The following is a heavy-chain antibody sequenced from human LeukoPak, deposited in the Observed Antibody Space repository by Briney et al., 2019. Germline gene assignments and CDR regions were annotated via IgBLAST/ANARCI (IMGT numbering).Heavy chain of an antibody. D-gene: IGHD4-17*01. CDR2: IRSKANSYAT. J-gene: IGHJ4*02. CDR3: TNYGDYFRSQGQYRDY. Sequence: PGGSLRLSCAASGFTFSSYEMSWVRQASGKGLEWVGRIRSKANSYATAYAASVKGRFTISRDDSKNTAYLQMNSLKTEDTAVYYCTNYGDYFRSQGQYRDYWGQGTLVTVSS. CDR1: GFTFSSYE. V-gene: IGHV3-73*01.